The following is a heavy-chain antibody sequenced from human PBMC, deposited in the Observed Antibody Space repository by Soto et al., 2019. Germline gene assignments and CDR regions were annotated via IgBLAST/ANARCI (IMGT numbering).Heavy chain of an antibody. CDR3: ARLHYYDSSGSHIIGFDI. V-gene: IGHV5-51*01. J-gene: IGHJ3*02. CDR2: IYPDDSDT. D-gene: IGHD3-22*01. CDR1: GYSFTTYW. Sequence: PGESLKISCKGSGYSFTTYWIGWVRQMPGKGLEWMGIIYPDDSDTRYSPSFQGQVTFSADKSISTAYLQWSSLKASDTAMYYCARLHYYDSSGSHIIGFDIWGQGTMVTVSS.